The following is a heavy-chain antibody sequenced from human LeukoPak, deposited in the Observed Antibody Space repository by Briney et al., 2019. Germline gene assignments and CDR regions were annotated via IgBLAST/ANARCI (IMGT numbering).Heavy chain of an antibody. J-gene: IGHJ6*03. Sequence: ASVKVSCKASGYTFTSYDINWVRQATGQGLEWMGWMNPNSGNTGYAQKFQGRVTMTRNTSISTAYMELSSLRSEDTAVYYCARERYYYGSGSKPNYYYYYMDVWGKGTTVTISS. CDR3: ARERYYYGSGSKPNYYYYYMDV. CDR1: GYTFTSYD. CDR2: MNPNSGNT. D-gene: IGHD3-10*01. V-gene: IGHV1-8*01.